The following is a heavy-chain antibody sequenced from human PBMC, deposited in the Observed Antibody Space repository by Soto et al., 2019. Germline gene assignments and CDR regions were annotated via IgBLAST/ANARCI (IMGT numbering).Heavy chain of an antibody. Sequence: QVHLVESGGGVVQPGRSLRLSCAAAGFTCNSYGMYWIRQAPGKGLEWVAGLAYHGRNEYYAHSVKGRFTTSRDNSNSTLFLQMDSLRPEDTAVYYCAKSYWPSINAVLTSAIDHWGRGTMVTVPS. D-gene: IGHD2-2*01. CDR2: LAYHGRNE. V-gene: IGHV3-30*18. CDR1: GFTCNSYG. J-gene: IGHJ4*02. CDR3: AKSYWPSINAVLTSAIDH.